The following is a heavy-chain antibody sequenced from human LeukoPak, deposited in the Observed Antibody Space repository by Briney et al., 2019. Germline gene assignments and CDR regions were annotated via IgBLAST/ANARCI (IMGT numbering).Heavy chain of an antibody. CDR1: GGSISSSNW. V-gene: IGHV4-39*01. CDR3: ARLFGSGSRQLDY. CDR2: VYYSGST. D-gene: IGHD6-19*01. J-gene: IGHJ4*02. Sequence: SETLSLTCAVSGGSISSSNWWSWVRQPPGKGLEWIGSVYYSGSTYYKSSLKSRVIISVDTSKNQFSLNLRSVTAADTAVYYCARLFGSGSRQLDYWGQGTLVTVSS.